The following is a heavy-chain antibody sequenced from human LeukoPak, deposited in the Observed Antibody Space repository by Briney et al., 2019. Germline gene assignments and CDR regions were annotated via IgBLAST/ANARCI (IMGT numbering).Heavy chain of an antibody. CDR3: AREHYFYYLDA. V-gene: IGHV3-7*01. Sequence: GGSLRLSCAASGFTCSTQWMSWVRQAPGKGLEWVAIVNQGGTQKYYVDSVKGRFTISRDNAENSLYLQMNSLRAEDTAVYYCAREHYFYYLDAWGKGTTVTVSS. CDR1: GFTCSTQW. J-gene: IGHJ6*03. CDR2: VNQGGTQK.